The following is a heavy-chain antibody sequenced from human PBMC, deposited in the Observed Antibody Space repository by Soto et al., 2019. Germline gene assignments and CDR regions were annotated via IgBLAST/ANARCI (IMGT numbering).Heavy chain of an antibody. J-gene: IGHJ4*02. CDR3: DTLPLVGSAMPYS. CDR2: VDPQNGEI. V-gene: IGHV1-24*01. D-gene: IGHD2-2*01. Sequence: QVHLAQSGAEMKKPGASVRVSCKVSGYTLTEISIQWVRQGPGKGLEWMGGVDPQNGEIVYAENLQGEVTVTEDTSTDTAHLEVTSLRSDYTGVYYCDTLPLVGSAMPYSGGEGTVVIVST. CDR1: GYTLTEIS.